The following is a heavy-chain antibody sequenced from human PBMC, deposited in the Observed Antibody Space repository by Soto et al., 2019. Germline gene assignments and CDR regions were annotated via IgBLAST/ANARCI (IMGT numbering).Heavy chain of an antibody. J-gene: IGHJ5*02. D-gene: IGHD6-6*01. CDR3: ARGGEGWRQLVRRNWFDP. Sequence: SETLSLTCAVYGGSFSGYYWSWIRQPPGKGLEWIGEINHSGSTNYNPSLKSRVTISVDTSKNQFSLKLSSVTAADTAVYYCARGGEGWRQLVRRNWFDPWGQGTLVTVSS. CDR1: GGSFSGYY. CDR2: INHSGST. V-gene: IGHV4-34*01.